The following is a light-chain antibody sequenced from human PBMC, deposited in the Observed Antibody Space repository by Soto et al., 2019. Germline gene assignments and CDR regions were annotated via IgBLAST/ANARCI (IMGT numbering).Light chain of an antibody. J-gene: IGKJ5*01. CDR2: GAS. Sequence: IVLTQSPDTLSFSPGERATLSCRASQSVGTRLAWYQHKTGQAPSLLMSGASSRATGIPDRFSGSGSETGFTLTISRLEPEDFALYYCQHYQVGQPIAFGRGTRLEIK. CDR3: QHYQVGQPIA. V-gene: IGKV3-20*01. CDR1: QSVGTR.